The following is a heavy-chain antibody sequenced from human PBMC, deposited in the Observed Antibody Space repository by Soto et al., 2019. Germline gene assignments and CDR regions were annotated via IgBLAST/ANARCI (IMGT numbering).Heavy chain of an antibody. CDR1: GFTFNTHG. Sequence: GGSLRLSCAASGFTFNTHGMHWVRQAPGKGLEWVAVIWYDGSQRYYADFVRGRFTISRDNSQNTLYLQMTSLGAEDTAVYYCARIDDYGDYVTDYWGQGALVTVSS. CDR3: ARIDDYGDYVTDY. CDR2: IWYDGSQR. V-gene: IGHV3-33*01. D-gene: IGHD4-17*01. J-gene: IGHJ4*02.